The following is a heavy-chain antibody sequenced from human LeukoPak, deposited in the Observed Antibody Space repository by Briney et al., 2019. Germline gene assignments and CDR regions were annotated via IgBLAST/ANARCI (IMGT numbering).Heavy chain of an antibody. Sequence: ASVKVSCKVSGYTLTELSMHWVRQAPGKGLEWMGGFDPEDGETIYAQKFQGRVTMTEDTSTDTAYMELSSLRSEDTAVYYCATLAGTATYFDYWGQGTLVTVSS. D-gene: IGHD1-1*01. CDR1: GYTLTELS. J-gene: IGHJ4*02. CDR2: FDPEDGET. V-gene: IGHV1-24*01. CDR3: ATLAGTATYFDY.